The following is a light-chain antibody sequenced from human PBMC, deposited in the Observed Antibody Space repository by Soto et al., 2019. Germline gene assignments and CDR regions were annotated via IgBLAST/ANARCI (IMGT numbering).Light chain of an antibody. Sequence: VLTQSPGTLSLSPGERATISCRASQTISSSYLAWYQHKPGQAPRLLIYGASSRATGIPHRFSGSGSGTDVTLTISRREADDCGVDYCHQYCGSPPYTFGQGTRLEIK. J-gene: IGKJ2*01. V-gene: IGKV3-20*01. CDR1: QTISSSY. CDR3: HQYCGSPPYT. CDR2: GAS.